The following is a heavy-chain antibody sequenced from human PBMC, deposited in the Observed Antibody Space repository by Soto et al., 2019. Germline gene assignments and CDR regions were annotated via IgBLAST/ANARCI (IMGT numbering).Heavy chain of an antibody. V-gene: IGHV3-21*04. CDR3: TPLGSGFHI. CDR2: ISSSSSYI. D-gene: IGHD3-10*01. CDR1: GFTFSSYA. Sequence: PGGCLRLSCAASGFTFSSYAMSWVRQAPGKGLEWVSSISSSSSYIDYADSVKGRFTISRDNAKNSLFLQMSSLKTEDTALYYCTPLGSGFHIWGQGTKVTVSS. J-gene: IGHJ3*02.